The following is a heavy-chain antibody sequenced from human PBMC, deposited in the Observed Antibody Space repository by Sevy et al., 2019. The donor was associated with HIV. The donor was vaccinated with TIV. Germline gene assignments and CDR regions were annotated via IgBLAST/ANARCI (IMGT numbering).Heavy chain of an antibody. J-gene: IGHJ5*02. V-gene: IGHV4-59*01. D-gene: IGHD5-12*01. CDR3: ASAPPVRSGDDSLNWFDP. CDR2: IYYTGST. Sequence: SETLSLTCTVSGGSISTYYWSWIRQPPGKGLEYIGYIYYTGSTNYNPSLKSRVTISVDTSKNQFSLNLRSVTAVDTAVYYSASAPPVRSGDDSLNWFDPWGQGTLVAVSS. CDR1: GGSISTYY.